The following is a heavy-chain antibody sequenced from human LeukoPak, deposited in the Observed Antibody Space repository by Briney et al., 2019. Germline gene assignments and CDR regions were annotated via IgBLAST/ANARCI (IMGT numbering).Heavy chain of an antibody. CDR2: ISGSGGST. Sequence: GFLRLSCAASGFTFSSYVMSWVRQAPGKGLEWVSAISGSGGSTYHADPVKGRFTISRDNSKNTLYLQMNSLRAEDTAVYYCAEGHVDTRYYYGMDGWGQGTTVTVS. V-gene: IGHV3-23*01. J-gene: IGHJ6*02. CDR1: GFTFSSYV. CDR3: AEGHVDTRYYYGMDG. D-gene: IGHD5-18*01.